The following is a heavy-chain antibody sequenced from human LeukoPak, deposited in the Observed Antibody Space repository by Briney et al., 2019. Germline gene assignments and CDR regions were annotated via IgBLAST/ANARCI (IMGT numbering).Heavy chain of an antibody. V-gene: IGHV4-38-2*02. CDR2: IYHSGST. CDR3: ARDRFRSSSWYVLPYYYYYYMDV. D-gene: IGHD6-13*01. CDR1: GYSISSGYY. Sequence: PSETLSLTCTVSGYSISSGYYWGWIRQPPGKGLEWIGSIYHSGSTYYNPSLKSRVTISVDTSKNQFSLKLSSVTAADTAVYYCARDRFRSSSWYVLPYYYYYYMDVWGIGPRSPSP. J-gene: IGHJ6*03.